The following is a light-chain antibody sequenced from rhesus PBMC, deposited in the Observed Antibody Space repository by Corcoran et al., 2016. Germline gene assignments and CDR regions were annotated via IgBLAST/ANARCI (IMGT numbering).Light chain of an antibody. J-gene: IGKJ1*01. CDR1: QGISSW. CDR2: AAS. CDR3: QQHNSYPRT. Sequence: DIQMTKSQSSLSASVGDRVTIPCQASQGISSWLAWYQQKPGKAPKLLIYAASSFQSGVPSRSSGSGSGTDFTLTISSLQPEDFATYYCQQHNSYPRTFGQGTKVEIK. V-gene: IGKV1-33*02.